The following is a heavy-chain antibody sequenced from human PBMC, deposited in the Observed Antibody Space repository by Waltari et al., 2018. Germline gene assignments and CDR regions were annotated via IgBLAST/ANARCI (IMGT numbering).Heavy chain of an antibody. J-gene: IGHJ6*02. V-gene: IGHV1-24*01. Sequence: QVQLVQSGAAVKKPGASVKVSCKVSGYTLTELSMHWVRQAPGTGLEWMGGFDPEDGETIYAQKFQGRVTMTEDTSTDTAYMELSSLRSEDTAVYYCARVPMVRGVSHYYYGMDVWGQGTTVTVSS. CDR1: GYTLTELS. CDR2: FDPEDGET. CDR3: ARVPMVRGVSHYYYGMDV. D-gene: IGHD3-10*01.